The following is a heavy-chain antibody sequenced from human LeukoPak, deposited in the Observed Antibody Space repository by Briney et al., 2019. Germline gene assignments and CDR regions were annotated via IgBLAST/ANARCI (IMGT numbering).Heavy chain of an antibody. V-gene: IGHV1-69*05. J-gene: IGHJ4*02. CDR1: GGTFSSYA. Sequence: ASVKVSCKASGGTFSSYAISWVRQAPGQGLEWMGGIIPIFGTANYAQKSQGRVTITTDESTSTAYMELSSLRSEDTAVYYCARAYGSETPLDYWGQGTLVTVSS. CDR2: IIPIFGTA. CDR3: ARAYGSETPLDY. D-gene: IGHD3-10*01.